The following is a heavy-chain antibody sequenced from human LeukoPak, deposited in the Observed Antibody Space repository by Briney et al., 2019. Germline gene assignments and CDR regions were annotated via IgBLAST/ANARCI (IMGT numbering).Heavy chain of an antibody. CDR1: GFTFSSYG. CDR3: ARAVASDY. D-gene: IGHD6-19*01. V-gene: IGHV3-33*01. CDR2: IWYDGSNK. J-gene: IGHJ4*02. Sequence: GGSLRLSCAASGFTFSSYGMHRVRQAPGKGLEWVAVIWYDGSNKYYADSVKGRFTISRDNSKNTLYLQMNSPRAEDTAVYYCARAVASDYWGQGTLVTVSS.